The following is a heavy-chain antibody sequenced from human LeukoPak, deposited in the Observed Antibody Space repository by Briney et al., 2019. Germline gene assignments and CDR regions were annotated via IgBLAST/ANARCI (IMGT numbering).Heavy chain of an antibody. J-gene: IGHJ4*02. Sequence: GGSPRLSCAASGFTFSSYWMHWVRQAPGKGLVWVSRINSDGSSTSYADSVKGRFTISRDNAKNTLYLQMNSLRAEDTAVYYCAREERWFGELFVDYWGQGTLVTVSS. D-gene: IGHD3-10*01. CDR3: AREERWFGELFVDY. CDR1: GFTFSSYW. V-gene: IGHV3-74*01. CDR2: INSDGSST.